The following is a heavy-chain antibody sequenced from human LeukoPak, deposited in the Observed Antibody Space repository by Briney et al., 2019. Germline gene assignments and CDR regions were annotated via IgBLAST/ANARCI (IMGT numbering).Heavy chain of an antibody. CDR1: GGSFSGYY. J-gene: IGHJ5*02. D-gene: IGHD4-17*01. V-gene: IGHV4-34*01. CDR3: ASPPGYGDPSGFDP. CDR2: INHSGST. Sequence: TSETLSLTCAVYGGSFSGYYWSWIRQSPGKGLEWIGEINHSGSTNYNPSLKSRVTISVDTSKNQFSLKLSSVTAADTAVYYCASPPGYGDPSGFDPWGQGTLVTVSS.